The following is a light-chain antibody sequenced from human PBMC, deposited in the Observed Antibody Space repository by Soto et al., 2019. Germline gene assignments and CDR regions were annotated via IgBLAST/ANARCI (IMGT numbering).Light chain of an antibody. CDR1: QSVSSNY. V-gene: IGKV3-20*01. J-gene: IGKJ2*01. CDR3: QQYVSSPPYT. Sequence: EIVLTQSPGTLSLSPGERATLSCRASQSVSSNYLAWYQQKPGQAPRLLIFGASSRATGIPDRFSGSGSGIDFTLSISRLEPEDFAVYYCQQYVSSPPYTFGRGTKLEIK. CDR2: GAS.